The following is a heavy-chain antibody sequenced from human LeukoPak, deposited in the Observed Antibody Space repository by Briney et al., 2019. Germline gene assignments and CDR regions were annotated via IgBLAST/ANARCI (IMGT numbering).Heavy chain of an antibody. Sequence: SGGSLRLSCAASGFTFSSYSMNWVRQAPGKGLEWVSSISSSSSYIYYADSVKGRFTISRDNAKNSLYLQMNSLRAEDTAVYYCARDPYCSGGSCYGPRGAFDIWGQGTMVTVSS. D-gene: IGHD2-15*01. J-gene: IGHJ3*02. CDR2: ISSSSSYI. CDR3: ARDPYCSGGSCYGPRGAFDI. CDR1: GFTFSSYS. V-gene: IGHV3-21*01.